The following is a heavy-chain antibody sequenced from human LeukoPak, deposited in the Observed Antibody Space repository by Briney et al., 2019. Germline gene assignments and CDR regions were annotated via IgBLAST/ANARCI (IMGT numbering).Heavy chain of an antibody. D-gene: IGHD3-10*01. CDR2: ITPSGGST. CDR3: AREPSPGVGVKCDY. Sequence: ASVKVSCKASGYTFASYYMHWVRQAPGQGLECMGIITPSGGSTSYEQKFQGRVTMTRDMATSTVYMELSSLRSEDTAVYYCAREPSPGVGVKCDYWGQGTLVTVSS. V-gene: IGHV1-46*01. CDR1: GYTFASYY. J-gene: IGHJ4*02.